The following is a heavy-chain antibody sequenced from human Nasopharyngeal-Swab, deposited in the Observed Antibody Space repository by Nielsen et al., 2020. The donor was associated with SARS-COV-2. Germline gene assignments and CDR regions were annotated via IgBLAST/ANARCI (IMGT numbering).Heavy chain of an antibody. V-gene: IGHV3-11*04. CDR2: ISSSGSTI. D-gene: IGHD2-15*01. CDR1: GFTFSDYY. CDR3: ARDNSGGTSVGFDP. Sequence: GESLKISCAASGFTFSDYYMSWIRQAPGKGLEWVSYISSSGSTIYYADSVKGRFTISRDNAKNSLYLQMNSLRAEDTAVYYCARDNSGGTSVGFDPWGQGTLVTVSS. J-gene: IGHJ5*02.